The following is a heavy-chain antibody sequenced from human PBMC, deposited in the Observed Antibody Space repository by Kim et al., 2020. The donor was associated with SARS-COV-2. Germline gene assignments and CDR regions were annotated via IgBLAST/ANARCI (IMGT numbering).Heavy chain of an antibody. V-gene: IGHV4-59*13. J-gene: IGHJ5*01. CDR2: VYYSGDT. CDR3: ARGPAAALPWFDS. CDR1: GDSSRGYY. Sequence: SETLSLTCAVSGDSSRGYYWNWIRQPPGKGLEWIGYVYYSGDTDYNPSLKSRVTISLDTSKNQFSLNLNSVTAADTAIYYCARGPAAALPWFDSWGQGILVTVSS. D-gene: IGHD6-25*01.